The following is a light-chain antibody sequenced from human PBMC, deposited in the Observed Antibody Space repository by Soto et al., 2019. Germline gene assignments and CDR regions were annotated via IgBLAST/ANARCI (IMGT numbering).Light chain of an antibody. CDR3: QQYNNLPLT. Sequence: EIVMTQSPATLSVSPGERATLSCRASQSVSSNLAWYQQKPGQAPRLLIYGASTRATGIPAKFSGSGSGTEFTLTISRLQSEVVVLYYWQQYNNLPLTFGGGTKVEIK. V-gene: IGKV3-15*01. CDR2: GAS. CDR1: QSVSSN. J-gene: IGKJ4*01.